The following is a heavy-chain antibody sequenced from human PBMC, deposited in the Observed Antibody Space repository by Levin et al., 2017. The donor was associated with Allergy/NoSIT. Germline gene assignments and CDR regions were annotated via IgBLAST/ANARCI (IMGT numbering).Heavy chain of an antibody. J-gene: IGHJ3*02. D-gene: IGHD6-19*01. CDR3: ARIRLMSSGWDAIDAFDI. CDR2: IDWDDDK. Sequence: QSGPTLVKPTQTLTLTCTFSGFSLSTSGMCVSWIRQPPGKALEWLARIDWDDDKYYSTSLKTRLTISKDTSKNQVVLTMTNMDPVDTATYYCARIRLMSSGWDAIDAFDIWGQGTMVTVSS. V-gene: IGHV2-70*11. CDR1: GFSLSTSGMC.